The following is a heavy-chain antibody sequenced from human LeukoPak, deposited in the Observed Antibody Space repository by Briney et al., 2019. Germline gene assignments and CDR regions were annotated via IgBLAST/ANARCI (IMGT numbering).Heavy chain of an antibody. V-gene: IGHV3-20*04. CDR1: GFTFDDYG. J-gene: IGHJ4*02. Sequence: GGSLRLSCAASGFTFDDYGMSWVRQAPGKGLEWASGINWNGGSTGYADSVRGRFTISRDNAKNSLYLQMNSLRAEDTALYYCARDGGVYYHDRSRGDYWGQGTLVTVSS. D-gene: IGHD3-22*01. CDR2: INWNGGST. CDR3: ARDGGVYYHDRSRGDY.